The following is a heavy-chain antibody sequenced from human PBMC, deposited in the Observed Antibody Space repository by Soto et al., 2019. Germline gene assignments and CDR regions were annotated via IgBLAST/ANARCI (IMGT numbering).Heavy chain of an antibody. V-gene: IGHV3-73*02. J-gene: IGHJ6*02. CDR1: GFIFSGSA. CDR2: IRSRANNFAT. Sequence: EVQLVESGGGSVQPGGSLKLSCAASGFIFSGSAIHWVRQASGKGLEWVGRIRSRANNFATSSAASVKGRFTFSRDDSKNTAYLQMNTLKPEDTAVYYCARGQGAAIGDYYYHGMDVWGQGTTVTVSS. CDR3: ARGQGAAIGDYYYHGMDV. D-gene: IGHD2-2*02.